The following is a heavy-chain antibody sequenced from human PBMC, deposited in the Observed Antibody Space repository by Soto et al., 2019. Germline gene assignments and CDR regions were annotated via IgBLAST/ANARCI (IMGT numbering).Heavy chain of an antibody. CDR1: GGSISSYY. V-gene: IGHV4-4*09. CDR3: ARLPPNGNGNCHLREGSYAMEV. Sequence: QVQLQESGPGLVKPSETLSLTCTVSGGSISSYYWSWIRQPPGKGLEWIGCIYNTWITNYNPSLKSRVTISGDTTKNGCALNLNSVTAANAAGYYWARLPPNGNGNCHLREGSYAMEVWGQGTTVTVSS. CDR2: IYNTWIT. J-gene: IGHJ6*02. D-gene: IGHD2-8*01.